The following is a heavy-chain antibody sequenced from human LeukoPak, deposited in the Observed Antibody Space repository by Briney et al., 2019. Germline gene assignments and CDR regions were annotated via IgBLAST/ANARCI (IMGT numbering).Heavy chain of an antibody. CDR3: ATVYSGSLSAEYFQH. D-gene: IGHD1-26*01. Sequence: SVKVSCKASGGTFSSYAISWVRQAPGQGLEWMGRIIPILGIANYAQKFQGRVTITADKSTSTAYMELSSLRSEDTAVYYCATVYSGSLSAEYFQHWGQGTLVTVSS. V-gene: IGHV1-69*04. J-gene: IGHJ1*01. CDR1: GGTFSSYA. CDR2: IIPILGIA.